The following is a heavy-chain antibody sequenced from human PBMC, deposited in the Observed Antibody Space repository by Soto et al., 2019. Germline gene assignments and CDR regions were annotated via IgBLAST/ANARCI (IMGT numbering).Heavy chain of an antibody. J-gene: IGHJ6*02. CDR3: ARGDTVYTAMASLALDYYYYYGMDV. V-gene: IGHV1-69*13. Sequence: ASVKVSFKASGGTFSSYAISWVRQAPGQGLEWMGGIIPIFGTANYAQKFQGRVTITADESTSTAYMELSSLRSEDTAVYYCARGDTVYTAMASLALDYYYYYGMDVWGQGTTVTVSS. D-gene: IGHD5-18*01. CDR1: GGTFSSYA. CDR2: IIPIFGTA.